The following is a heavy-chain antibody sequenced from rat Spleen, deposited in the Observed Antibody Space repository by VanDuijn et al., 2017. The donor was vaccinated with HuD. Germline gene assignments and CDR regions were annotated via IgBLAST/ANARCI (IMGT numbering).Heavy chain of an antibody. Sequence: EVQLVESGGGLVQPGRSLKLSCAASGFTFSDYNMAWVRQAPKKGLEWVATISYDGSSTYYRDSVKGRFTISRDNAKSTLYLQMDSLRSEDTATYYCARHSITTVPYWGQGVMVTVSS. CDR2: ISYDGSST. J-gene: IGHJ2*01. CDR3: ARHSITTVPY. D-gene: IGHD1-1*01. V-gene: IGHV5-7*01. CDR1: GFTFSDYN.